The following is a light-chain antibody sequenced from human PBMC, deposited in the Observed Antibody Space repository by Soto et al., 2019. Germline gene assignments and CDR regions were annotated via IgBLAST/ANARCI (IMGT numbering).Light chain of an antibody. CDR3: QQRSNWPVT. V-gene: IGKV3-11*01. Sequence: EIVLTQSPGTLSLSPGERATLSCRASQSVSSYLAWYPQKPGQAPRLLIYDASTRATGISARFSGSGSGTDFTLTISSLEPEDFAMYYCQQRSNWPVTFGQGTKVEVK. J-gene: IGKJ1*01. CDR2: DAS. CDR1: QSVSSY.